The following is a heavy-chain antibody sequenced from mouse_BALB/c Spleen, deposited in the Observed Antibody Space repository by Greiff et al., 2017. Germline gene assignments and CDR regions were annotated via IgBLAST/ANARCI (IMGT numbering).Heavy chain of an antibody. CDR1: GYTFTSYW. V-gene: IGHV1-69*02. J-gene: IGHJ4*01. Sequence: QVQLQQPGAELVRPGASVKLSCKASGYTFTSYWINWVKQRPGQGLEWIGNIYPSDSYTNYNQKFKDKATLTVDKSSSTAYMQLSSPTSEDSAVYYCTRDEGYYYGSSGYAMDYWGQGTSVTVSS. D-gene: IGHD1-1*01. CDR2: IYPSDSYT. CDR3: TRDEGYYYGSSGYAMDY.